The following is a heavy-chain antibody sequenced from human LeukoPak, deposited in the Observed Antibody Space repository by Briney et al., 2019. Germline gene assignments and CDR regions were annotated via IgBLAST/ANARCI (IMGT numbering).Heavy chain of an antibody. D-gene: IGHD6-13*01. Sequence: SETLSLTCTVSGGSISSTNYYWAWIRQPPGRGLEWIGSIYYTGTTFDNPSLKSRVTLSVDTSKNQFSLRLTSVTAADTAFYYCAREEYSSDWYGHDSWGQGTLVTVSA. V-gene: IGHV4-39*07. CDR1: GGSISSTNYY. CDR3: AREEYSSDWYGHDS. J-gene: IGHJ4*02. CDR2: IYYTGTT.